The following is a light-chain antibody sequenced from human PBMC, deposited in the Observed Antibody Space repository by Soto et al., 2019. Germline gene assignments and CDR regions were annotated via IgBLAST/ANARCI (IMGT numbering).Light chain of an antibody. J-gene: IGKJ1*01. CDR3: QQYNNWPRT. CDR2: DAS. Sequence: EIVMTQSPATLSVSPGERATLSCRASQSVSRSLTWYQHKPGQAPRLLIYDASTRATGIPRRFSGSGSGTEFTLTISSLQSEDFAVYYCQQYNNWPRTFGQGTKVDIK. V-gene: IGKV3D-15*01. CDR1: QSVSRS.